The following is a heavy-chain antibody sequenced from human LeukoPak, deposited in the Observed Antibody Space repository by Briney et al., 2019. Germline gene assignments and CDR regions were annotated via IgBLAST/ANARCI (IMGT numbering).Heavy chain of an antibody. D-gene: IGHD2-2*01. V-gene: IGHV1-69*13. CDR1: GGAFSSSA. CDR3: ARAPLPAAMFDVFDI. CDR2: IIPIFGTA. J-gene: IGHJ3*02. Sequence: ASVKVSCKASGGAFSSSAISGVRQAPGQGLEWMGGIIPIFGTANYAQKFQGRVTITADESTSTAYMELSSLRSEDTAVYYCARAPLPAAMFDVFDIWGQGTVVTVSS.